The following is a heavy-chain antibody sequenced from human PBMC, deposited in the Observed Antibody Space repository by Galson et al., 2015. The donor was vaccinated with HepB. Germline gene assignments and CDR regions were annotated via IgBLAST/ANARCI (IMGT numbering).Heavy chain of an antibody. V-gene: IGHV3-30-3*01. Sequence: LRLSCAASGFTFSSYAMHWVRQAPGRGLEWVAVISYDGSNKYYADSVKGRFTISRDNSKNTLYLQMNSLRAEDTAVYYCARGEGVRPPFDYYYYYGMDVWGQGTTVTVSS. J-gene: IGHJ6*02. CDR3: ARGEGVRPPFDYYYYYGMDV. D-gene: IGHD3-3*02. CDR1: GFTFSSYA. CDR2: ISYDGSNK.